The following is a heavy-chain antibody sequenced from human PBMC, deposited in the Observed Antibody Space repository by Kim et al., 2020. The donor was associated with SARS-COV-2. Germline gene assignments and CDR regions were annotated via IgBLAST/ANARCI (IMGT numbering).Heavy chain of an antibody. V-gene: IGHV5-51*01. CDR3: ARESQHSYFYGMDV. CDR1: GYKFTEYW. J-gene: IGHJ6*02. CDR2: SSPGDSDN. Sequence: GESLKISCKASGYKFTEYWIGLVRQMPGRGLEWMGISSPGDSDNSLSPSFEGQVTISVDTFKTTAYMQWTSLKASDTATYYCARESQHSYFYGMDVWGQG.